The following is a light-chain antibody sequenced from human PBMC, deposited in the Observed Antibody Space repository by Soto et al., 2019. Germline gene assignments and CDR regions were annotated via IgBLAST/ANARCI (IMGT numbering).Light chain of an antibody. J-gene: IGLJ1*01. CDR1: SSDVGRYNY. V-gene: IGLV2-14*01. CDR3: SSYATGSTAYV. CDR2: EVS. Sequence: QSVLTQPASVSGSRGQSITISCTGTSSDVGRYNYVSWYQQYPGKAPKLMISEVSNRPSGVSNRFSGSKSGNTASLTISGLQAEDEADYYCSSYATGSTAYVFGVGTKLTVL.